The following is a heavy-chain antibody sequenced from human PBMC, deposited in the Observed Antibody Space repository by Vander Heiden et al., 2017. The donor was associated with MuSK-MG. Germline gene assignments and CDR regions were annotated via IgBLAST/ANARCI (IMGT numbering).Heavy chain of an antibody. CDR3: ARARVTMIVGDAFDI. D-gene: IGHD3-22*01. CDR2: ISSSSSYI. V-gene: IGHV3-21*01. J-gene: IGHJ3*02. CDR1: GFPFSRYS. Sequence: EVQLVESGGGLFKPGGSLRLSCAASGFPFSRYSMNWGRQAPGKGLEWVSSISSSSSYIYYADSVKGRFTISRDNAKNSLYLQMNSLRAEDTAVYYCARARVTMIVGDAFDIWGQGTMVTVSS.